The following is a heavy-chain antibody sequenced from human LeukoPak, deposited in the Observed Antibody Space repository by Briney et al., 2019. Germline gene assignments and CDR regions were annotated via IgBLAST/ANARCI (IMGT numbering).Heavy chain of an antibody. CDR1: GGSISSYY. V-gene: IGHV4-59*01. Sequence: SETLSLTCTVSGGSISSYYWSWLRQPPGRGLEWLGYIYYSGSTNYNPSLKSRVTISVDTSKNQFSLKLSSVTAADTAVYYCARAGGSYYYYYYYYGMDVWGQGTTVTVSS. D-gene: IGHD1-26*01. CDR2: IYYSGST. CDR3: ARAGGSYYYYYYYYGMDV. J-gene: IGHJ6*02.